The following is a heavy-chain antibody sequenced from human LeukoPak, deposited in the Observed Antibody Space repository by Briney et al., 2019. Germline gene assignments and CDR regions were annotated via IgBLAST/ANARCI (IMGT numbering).Heavy chain of an antibody. CDR1: GFTFSSYA. V-gene: IGHV3-23*01. CDR3: AKEGGSYLKHLDY. J-gene: IGHJ4*02. Sequence: GGSLRLSCAASGFTFSSYAMSWVRQAPGKGLEWVSAISGSGGSTYYADSVKGRFTISRDNSKNTLYLQMNSLRAEQTAEYYCAKEGGSYLKHLDYWGQGTLVTVSS. D-gene: IGHD1-26*01. CDR2: ISGSGGST.